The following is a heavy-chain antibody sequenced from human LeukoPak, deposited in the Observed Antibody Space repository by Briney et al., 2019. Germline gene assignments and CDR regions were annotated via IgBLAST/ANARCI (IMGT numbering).Heavy chain of an antibody. CDR3: ASDIVGAPDAFDI. CDR2: IWYDGSNK. D-gene: IGHD1-26*01. V-gene: IGHV3-33*01. J-gene: IGHJ3*02. CDR1: GFTFSSYG. Sequence: PGGSLRLSCAASGFTFSSYGMHWVRQAPGKGLEWVAVIWYDGSNKYYADSVKGRFTISRDNSKNTLYLQMNSLRAEDTAVYYCASDIVGAPDAFDIWGQGTMVTVSS.